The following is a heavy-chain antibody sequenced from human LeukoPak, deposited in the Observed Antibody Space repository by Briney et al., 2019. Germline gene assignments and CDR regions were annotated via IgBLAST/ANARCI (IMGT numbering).Heavy chain of an antibody. J-gene: IGHJ4*02. V-gene: IGHV3-30-3*01. D-gene: IGHD1-26*01. CDR3: ARDREGASDY. Sequence: GRSLRLSCAASGFTFSSYAMLWVRQAPGKGLEWVAVISYDGSNKYYADSVKGRFTISRDNSKNTLYLQMNSLRAEDTAVYYCARDREGASDYWGQGTLVTVSS. CDR2: ISYDGSNK. CDR1: GFTFSSYA.